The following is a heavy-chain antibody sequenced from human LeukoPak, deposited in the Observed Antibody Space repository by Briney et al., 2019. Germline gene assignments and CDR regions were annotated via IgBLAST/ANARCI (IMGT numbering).Heavy chain of an antibody. CDR3: ARGPAGGY. V-gene: IGHV4-34*01. J-gene: IGHJ4*02. Sequence: SETLSLTCAVYVGSFSGYYWSWIRQPPWKGLEWIGAINHSGSTNYNPSLKSRVTISVDTSKNQFSLKLSSVTAADTAVYYCARGPAGGYWGQGTLVTVSS. D-gene: IGHD2-2*01. CDR2: INHSGST. CDR1: VGSFSGYY.